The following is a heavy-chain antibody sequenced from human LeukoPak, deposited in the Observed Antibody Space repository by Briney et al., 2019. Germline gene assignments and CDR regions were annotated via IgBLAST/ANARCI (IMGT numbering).Heavy chain of an antibody. CDR3: ADTLSDSSGYYHESFNV. CDR2: INQSGGT. J-gene: IGHJ3*01. Sequence: SETLSLTCAVYGGSFSGYSRSWIRQPPGKGLEWIGEINQSGGTNYNLSLKSRVTISVDESENQFSLKLTSVTGADTAVYFCADTLSDSSGYYHESFNVWGQGTMVTVSS. V-gene: IGHV4-34*01. D-gene: IGHD3-22*01. CDR1: GGSFSGYS.